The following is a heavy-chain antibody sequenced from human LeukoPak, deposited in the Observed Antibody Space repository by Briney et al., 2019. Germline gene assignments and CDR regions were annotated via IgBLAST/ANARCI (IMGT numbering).Heavy chain of an antibody. CDR1: GFSFSTYS. J-gene: IGHJ4*02. CDR2: IYNSGSKT. Sequence: GGSLRLSYTASGFSFSTYSMTWVRQGPGEGLEWVSSIYNSGSKTFYADSVKGRFTISRDNSKNTLYLQMNSLTAEDTAIYYCSKDVVPDSGWDLDYWGQGTLVTVSS. CDR3: SKDVVPDSGWDLDY. V-gene: IGHV3-23*05. D-gene: IGHD6-19*01.